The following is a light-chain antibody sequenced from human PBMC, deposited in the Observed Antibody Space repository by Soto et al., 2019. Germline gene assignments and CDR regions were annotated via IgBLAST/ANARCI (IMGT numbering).Light chain of an antibody. V-gene: IGLV1-40*01. J-gene: IGLJ1*01. Sequence: QSALTQPPSVPGAPGQTVTISCTGSGSNIGAGYGVQWYQQLPGTAPRLLIYGSDDRPSGVPDRFSASVSGNSASLAITGLQTEDEAVYYGQSYDSNLSEGFAPGTKVTVL. CDR1: GSNIGAGYG. CDR3: QSYDSNLSEG. CDR2: GSD.